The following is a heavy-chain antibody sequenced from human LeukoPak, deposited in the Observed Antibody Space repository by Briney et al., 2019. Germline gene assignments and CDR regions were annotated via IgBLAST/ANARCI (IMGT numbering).Heavy chain of an antibody. CDR2: ISDSAGRT. Sequence: ISDSAGRTFSADSVKGRFTISRDNSKNTVYLKMNSLRAEDTALYHCAKASYYYYNGMDVWGQGTTVTVSS. J-gene: IGHJ6*02. CDR3: AKASYYYYNGMDV. V-gene: IGHV3-23*01.